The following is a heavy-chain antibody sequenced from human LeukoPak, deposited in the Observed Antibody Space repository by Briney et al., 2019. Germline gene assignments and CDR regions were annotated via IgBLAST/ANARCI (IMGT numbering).Heavy chain of an antibody. V-gene: IGHV4-34*01. Sequence: SETLSLTCAVYGGSFSGDYWSWIRQPPGKGLEWIGEINHSGSTNYNPSLKSRVTISVDTSKNQFSLKLSSVTAADTAVYYCARFTHGRVTFFYYMDVWGKGTTVTVSS. CDR2: INHSGST. CDR1: GGSFSGDY. CDR3: ARFTHGRVTFFYYMDV. D-gene: IGHD3-3*01. J-gene: IGHJ6*03.